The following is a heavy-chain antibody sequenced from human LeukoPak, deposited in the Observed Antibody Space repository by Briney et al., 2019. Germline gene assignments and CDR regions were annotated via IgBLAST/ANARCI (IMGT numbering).Heavy chain of an antibody. V-gene: IGHV3-53*01. CDR3: ASASSNPDTTDAFDI. Sequence: GESLRLSCAVSGFIVSSDYMSWVRQAPGKGLEWVSTIYSGGSTYYADSVKGRFTISRDNSKNTLYLQMNSLRAEDAAVYYCASASSNPDTTDAFDIWGQGTMVTVSS. CDR2: IYSGGST. D-gene: IGHD4-11*01. CDR1: GFIVSSDY. J-gene: IGHJ3*02.